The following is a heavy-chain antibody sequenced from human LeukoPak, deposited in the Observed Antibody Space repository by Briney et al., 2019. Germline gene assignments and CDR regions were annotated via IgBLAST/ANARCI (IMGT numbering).Heavy chain of an antibody. CDR3: ARISVNDLYFNTE. CDR1: GSSLTTSGIY. J-gene: IGHJ4*02. D-gene: IGHD3-3*01. CDR2: IDWDDDK. V-gene: IGHV2-70*11. Sequence: ESGPTLVNPTQTLTLTCTFSGSSLTTSGIYVSWIRQPPGKALEWLARIDWDDDKYYSTSLKTRLTISKDTSKNQVVLTMTNMDPVDTATYYCARISVNDLYFNTEWGQGTLVTVSS.